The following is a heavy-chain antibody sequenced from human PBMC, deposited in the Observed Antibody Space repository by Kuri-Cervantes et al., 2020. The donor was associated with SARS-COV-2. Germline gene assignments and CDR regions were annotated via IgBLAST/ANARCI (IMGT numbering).Heavy chain of an antibody. J-gene: IGHJ3*02. Sequence: GSLRLSCTVSGGSISSGDYYWSWNRQTPGKGLKWIGETNHSGSANYNPSLKSRVTISVDTFKNQFSLKLSSVTAADTAVYYCARASTTIYGVLIMLFSSNAFAIWGQGTLVTVSS. V-gene: IGHV4-39*07. D-gene: IGHD3-3*01. CDR1: GGSISSGDYY. CDR2: TNHSGSA. CDR3: ARASTTIYGVLIMLFSSNAFAI.